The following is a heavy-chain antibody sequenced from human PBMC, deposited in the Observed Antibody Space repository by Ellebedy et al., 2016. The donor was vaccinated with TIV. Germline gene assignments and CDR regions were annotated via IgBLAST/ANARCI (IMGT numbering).Heavy chain of an antibody. J-gene: IGHJ6*03. D-gene: IGHD3-3*01. CDR3: ARTRSSGSGYYRSEIGGYYYYMDV. Sequence: GGSLRLXXAASGFTFSSYWMSWVRQAPGKGLEWVANIKQDGSEKYYVDSVKGRFTISRDNAKNSLYLQMNSLRAEDTAVYYCARTRSSGSGYYRSEIGGYYYYMDVWGKGTTVTVSS. V-gene: IGHV3-7*01. CDR1: GFTFSSYW. CDR2: IKQDGSEK.